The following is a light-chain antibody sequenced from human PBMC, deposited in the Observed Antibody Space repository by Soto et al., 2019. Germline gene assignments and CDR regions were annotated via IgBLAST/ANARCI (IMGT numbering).Light chain of an antibody. CDR3: QQYYSYPRT. CDR2: AAS. CDR1: QGISSD. J-gene: IGKJ1*01. V-gene: IGKV1-8*01. Sequence: AIRMTQSPSSFSASTGDRVTITCRASQGISSDLAWYQQKPGKAPKLLIYAASTLQSGVPSRFSGSGSGTDFTLTISCLQSEEFATYYCQQYYSYPRTFGQGTKVEIK.